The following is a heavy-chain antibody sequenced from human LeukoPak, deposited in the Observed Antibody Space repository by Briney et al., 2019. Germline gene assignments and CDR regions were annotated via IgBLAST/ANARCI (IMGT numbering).Heavy chain of an antibody. Sequence: PGGSLRLSCEASGFSTTSYWMSWVRQAPGKGLEWVANIKPDGSDEYYVDSVKGRFAISRDNAKNSLYLQMNSLRAEDTAVYYCARDPYSNFFGAFDIWGQGTMVTVSS. CDR2: IKPDGSDE. D-gene: IGHD6-13*01. J-gene: IGHJ3*02. CDR1: GFSTTSYW. CDR3: ARDPYSNFFGAFDI. V-gene: IGHV3-7*04.